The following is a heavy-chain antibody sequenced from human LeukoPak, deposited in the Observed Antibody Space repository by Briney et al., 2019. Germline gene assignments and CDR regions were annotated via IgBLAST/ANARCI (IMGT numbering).Heavy chain of an antibody. Sequence: GGSLRLSCAASGFSGFTFSHYGMNWVRQAPGKGLEWVSGISGSAAITYYADSVKGRFTISRDNAKNSLYLQMNSLRAEDTALYYCARADDLTGYYSGYYYYMDAWGKGTTVTVSS. CDR2: ISGSAAIT. CDR1: GFSGFTFSHYG. D-gene: IGHD3-9*01. CDR3: ARADDLTGYYSGYYYYMDA. V-gene: IGHV3-23*01. J-gene: IGHJ6*03.